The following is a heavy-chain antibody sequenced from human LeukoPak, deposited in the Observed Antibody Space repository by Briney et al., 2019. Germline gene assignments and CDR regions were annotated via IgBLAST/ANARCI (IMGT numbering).Heavy chain of an antibody. V-gene: IGHV3-7*01. CDR2: IKQDGSEK. CDR1: GLTFNRYW. J-gene: IGHJ4*02. D-gene: IGHD1-14*01. Sequence: PGGSLRLSCAASGLTFNRYWMTWVRQAPGKGLEWVANIKQDGSEKYYVDSVKGRFTISRDNAKNSLYLQVNSLRAEDTAVYYCARNQRRLDYWGQGTLVTVSS. CDR3: ARNQRRLDY.